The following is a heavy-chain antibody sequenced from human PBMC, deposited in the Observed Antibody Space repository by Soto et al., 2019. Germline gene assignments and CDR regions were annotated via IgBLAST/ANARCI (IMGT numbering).Heavy chain of an antibody. CDR3: AKEQQLVRTGIDY. CDR2: ISGSGGST. D-gene: IGHD6-13*01. Sequence: PGGSLILSCAASGFTFSSYAMSWVRQAPGKGLEWVSAISGSGGSTYYADSVKGRFTIPRDNSKNTLYLQMNSLRAEDTAVYYCAKEQQLVRTGIDYWGQGTLVTVSS. CDR1: GFTFSSYA. V-gene: IGHV3-23*01. J-gene: IGHJ4*02.